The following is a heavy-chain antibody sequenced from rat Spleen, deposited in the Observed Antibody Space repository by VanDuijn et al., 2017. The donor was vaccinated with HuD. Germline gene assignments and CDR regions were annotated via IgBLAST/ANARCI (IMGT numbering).Heavy chain of an antibody. J-gene: IGHJ2*01. D-gene: IGHD1-9*01. Sequence: EVQMVESGGGLVQPGRSLKLSCAASGFTFSDYGMAWVRQAPTKGLEWVATISYDGSTTYYRDSVKGRFTISRDNAESTLYLQMDSLRSEATATYYCARRHYGYTDYFDYWGQGVMVTVSS. CDR3: ARRHYGYTDYFDY. V-gene: IGHV5-29*01. CDR1: GFTFSDYG. CDR2: ISYDGSTT.